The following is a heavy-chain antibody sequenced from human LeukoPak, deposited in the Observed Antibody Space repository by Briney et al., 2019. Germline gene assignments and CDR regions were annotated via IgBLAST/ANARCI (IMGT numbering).Heavy chain of an antibody. Sequence: ASVNVSCKASGYTFTIYGISWVRQAPGQGLEWMGWISTYNGNTNYAQKLQGRVTITTDTSTSTAYMELRSLRSDDTAVYYCARIPDASFGELPLTLNYWGQGTLVTVSS. D-gene: IGHD3-10*01. CDR3: ARIPDASFGELPLTLNY. J-gene: IGHJ4*02. CDR1: GYTFTIYG. CDR2: ISTYNGNT. V-gene: IGHV1-18*01.